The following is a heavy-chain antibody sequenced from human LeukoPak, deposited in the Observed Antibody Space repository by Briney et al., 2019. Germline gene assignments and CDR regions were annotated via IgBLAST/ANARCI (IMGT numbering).Heavy chain of an antibody. CDR1: GFTFNTYA. V-gene: IGHV3-30*04. CDR2: ISYDGSYK. Sequence: GGSLRLSCAASGFTFNTYAIHWVRQATGKGLEWVAVISYDGSYKYYADSVKGRFTISRDNSKNTLYLQMNSLGAEDTAVYYCARDLLSVDYDSSGYYGWYFDLWGRGTLVTVSS. CDR3: ARDLLSVDYDSSGYYGWYFDL. J-gene: IGHJ2*01. D-gene: IGHD3-22*01.